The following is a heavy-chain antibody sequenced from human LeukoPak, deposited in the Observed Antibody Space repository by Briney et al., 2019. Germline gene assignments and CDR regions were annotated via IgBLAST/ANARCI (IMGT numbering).Heavy chain of an antibody. CDR1: GFTFSSYG. Sequence: GGSLRLSCAASGFTFSSYGMHWVRQAPGKGLEWVAVIWYDGSNKYYADSVKGRFTISRDNFKNTLYLQMNSLRAEDTAVYYCARGEVLMVYAGWFDPWGQGTLVTVSS. V-gene: IGHV3-33*01. J-gene: IGHJ5*02. CDR3: ARGEVLMVYAGWFDP. D-gene: IGHD2-8*01. CDR2: IWYDGSNK.